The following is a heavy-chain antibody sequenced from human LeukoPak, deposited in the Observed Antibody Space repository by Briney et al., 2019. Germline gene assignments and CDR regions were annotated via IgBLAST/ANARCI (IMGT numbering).Heavy chain of an antibody. Sequence: QPGRSLRLPCAASGFTFSSYGMHWVRQAPGKGLEWVAVISYDGSNKYYADSVKGRFTISRDNSKNTLYLQMNSLRAEDTAVYYRAKDLRAVDTAMVDYWGQGTLVTVSS. CDR1: GFTFSSYG. V-gene: IGHV3-30*18. J-gene: IGHJ4*02. CDR3: AKDLRAVDTAMVDY. CDR2: ISYDGSNK. D-gene: IGHD5-18*01.